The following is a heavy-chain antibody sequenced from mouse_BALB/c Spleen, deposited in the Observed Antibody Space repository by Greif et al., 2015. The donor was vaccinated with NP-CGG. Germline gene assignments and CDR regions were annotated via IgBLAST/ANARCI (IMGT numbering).Heavy chain of an antibody. V-gene: IGHV5-17*02. Sequence: EVKLMESGGGLVQPGGSRKLSCAASGFTFSSFGMHWVRQAPEKGLEWVAYISSGSSTIYYADTVKGRFTISRDNPKNTLFLQMTSLRSEDTAMYYCARTYYDYDYAKDYWGQGTSVTVSS. CDR2: ISSGSSTI. D-gene: IGHD2-4*01. J-gene: IGHJ4*01. CDR3: ARTYYDYDYAKDY. CDR1: GFTFSSFG.